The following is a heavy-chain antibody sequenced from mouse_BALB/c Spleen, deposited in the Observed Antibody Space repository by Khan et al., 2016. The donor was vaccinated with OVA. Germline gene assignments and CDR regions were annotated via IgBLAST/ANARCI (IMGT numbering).Heavy chain of an antibody. CDR2: MIYSGYT. D-gene: IGHD1-3*01. J-gene: IGHJ3*01. V-gene: IGHV3-8*02. Sequence: EVQLQESGPSLVQPSQTLSLTCSVTGDSITSGFWSWVRKFPGNKLEYMGYMIYSGYTYYNPSLNGRFSITRHTSKNQYYLQLNSVTTEDTATCYCARSTYKCAFAYWGQGALVTVSA. CDR3: ARSTYKCAFAY. CDR1: GDSITSGF.